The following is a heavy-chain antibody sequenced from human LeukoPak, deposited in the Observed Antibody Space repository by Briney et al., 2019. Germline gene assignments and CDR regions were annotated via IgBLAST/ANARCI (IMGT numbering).Heavy chain of an antibody. CDR2: IYSGGST. CDR1: GFTVSSNY. Sequence: GGSLRLSCAASGFTVSSNYMSWVRQAPGKGLEWVSVIYSGGSTYYADSVKGRFTISRDNSKNTLYLQMNSLRAEDTAVYYCARASPYYDSSGFDYWGQGTLVTVSS. J-gene: IGHJ4*02. V-gene: IGHV3-53*01. D-gene: IGHD3-22*01. CDR3: ARASPYYDSSGFDY.